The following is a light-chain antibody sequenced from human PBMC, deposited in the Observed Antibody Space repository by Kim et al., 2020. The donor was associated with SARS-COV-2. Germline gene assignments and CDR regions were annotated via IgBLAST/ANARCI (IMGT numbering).Light chain of an antibody. CDR3: AAWDDNLNGVG. V-gene: IGLV1-44*01. J-gene: IGLJ2*01. CDR2: GYI. Sequence: GRRVTISGSGSLSNVGRNTVNWWQQFPGTAPKLLIFGYIQRPSGVPARFSGSKSGTSASLAISGLQSEDEADYYCAAWDDNLNGVGFGGGTQLTVL. CDR1: LSNVGRNT.